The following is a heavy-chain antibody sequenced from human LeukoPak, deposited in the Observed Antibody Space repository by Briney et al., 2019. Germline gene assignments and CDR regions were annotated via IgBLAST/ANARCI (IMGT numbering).Heavy chain of an antibody. CDR2: IYYSGST. V-gene: IGHV4-39*01. CDR1: GGSISSSSYY. J-gene: IGHJ4*02. Sequence: SETLSLTCTASGGSISSSSYYWGWIRQPPGKGLEWIGSIYYSGSTYYNPSLKSRVTISVDTSKNQFSLKLSSVTAADTAVYYCASLQLWLRSFDYWGQGTLVTVSS. D-gene: IGHD5-18*01. CDR3: ASLQLWLRSFDY.